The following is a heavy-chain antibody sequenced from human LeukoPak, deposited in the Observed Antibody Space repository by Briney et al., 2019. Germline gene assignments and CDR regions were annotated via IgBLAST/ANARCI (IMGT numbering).Heavy chain of an antibody. CDR3: ARARHYMDV. CDR1: GFSFSVYD. V-gene: IGHV3-13*01. CDR2: IETAGST. Sequence: PGGSLRLSCAGSGFSFSVYDMHWVRHGAGKGLEWVSGIETAGSTYYADSVKGRFTISRDNANNFLYLQMNSLRAGDTAVYYCARARHYMDVWGKGTTVAVSS. J-gene: IGHJ6*03.